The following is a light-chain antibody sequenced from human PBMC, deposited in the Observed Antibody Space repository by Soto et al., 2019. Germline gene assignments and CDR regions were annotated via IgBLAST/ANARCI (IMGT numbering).Light chain of an antibody. V-gene: IGKV3-20*01. J-gene: IGKJ3*01. CDR2: GAS. CDR1: QSVSSSY. Sequence: EIVLTQSPGTLSLSPGERATLSCRASQSVSSSYLAWYQQKPGQAPRLLIYGASSMATGIPDRFSGSGSGTDFTLTISRLEPEDFAVYYCQQYGSSPPFTFGPGTKADIK. CDR3: QQYGSSPPFT.